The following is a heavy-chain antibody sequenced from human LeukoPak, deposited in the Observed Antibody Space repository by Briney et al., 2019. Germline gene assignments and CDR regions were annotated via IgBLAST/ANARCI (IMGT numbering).Heavy chain of an antibody. CDR1: GFSFSDYA. D-gene: IGHD2-2*01. CDR2: ISSNSAYI. CDR3: ARIFRYQLVDYYALDV. V-gene: IGHV3-21*01. Sequence: GGSLRLSCAASGFSFSDYAMDWVRQAPGKGLEWVSAISSNSAYIYCADSVKGRFTISRDNAKSSVSLQMNSLRDDDTAVYYCARIFRYQLVDYYALDVWGQGTTVTVSS. J-gene: IGHJ6*02.